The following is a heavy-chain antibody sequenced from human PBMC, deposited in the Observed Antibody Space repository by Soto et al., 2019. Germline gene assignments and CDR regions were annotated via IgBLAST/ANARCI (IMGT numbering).Heavy chain of an antibody. V-gene: IGHV3-48*03. D-gene: IGHD2-15*01. CDR1: GFSFRSYE. J-gene: IGHJ3*02. CDR2: ISSSGSFI. Sequence: PGGSLRLSCAASGFSFRSYEMNWVRQAPGKGLEWVSYISSSGSFIYYADSVKGRFTISRDSAKNSLFLQMESLRAEDTAVYYCARRVGDSTLVAAATRGGFDIWGQGKMVTVSS. CDR3: ARRVGDSTLVAAATRGGFDI.